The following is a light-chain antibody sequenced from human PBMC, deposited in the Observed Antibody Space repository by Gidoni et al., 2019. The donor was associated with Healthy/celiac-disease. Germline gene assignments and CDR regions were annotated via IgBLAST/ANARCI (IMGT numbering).Light chain of an antibody. CDR3: QQYRRT. V-gene: IGKV1-5*01. Sequence: DIQMTQSPSTLSASVGDRVTITCRASQSISSWLAWYQQKPGKAPKLLIYDASSLESGVPSRFSGSGSGTEFTLTISSLQPDDFATYYCQQYRRTFGQGTKLEIK. CDR1: QSISSW. J-gene: IGKJ2*01. CDR2: DAS.